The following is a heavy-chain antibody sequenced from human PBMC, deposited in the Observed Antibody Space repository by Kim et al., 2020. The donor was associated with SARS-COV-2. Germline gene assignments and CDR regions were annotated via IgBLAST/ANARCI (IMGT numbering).Heavy chain of an antibody. Sequence: GGSLRLSCAGSGITFSGFWMTWVRQVPGKGLEWLANIKEDGSQKNYADSVTGRFNISRDDSKNSVYLEMNYLRGDDTGIYYCATTGSGWGFGIWGQGNLVTVSS. J-gene: IGHJ4*02. CDR1: GITFSGFW. CDR3: ATTGSGWGFGI. D-gene: IGHD6-19*01. CDR2: IKEDGSQK. V-gene: IGHV3-7*03.